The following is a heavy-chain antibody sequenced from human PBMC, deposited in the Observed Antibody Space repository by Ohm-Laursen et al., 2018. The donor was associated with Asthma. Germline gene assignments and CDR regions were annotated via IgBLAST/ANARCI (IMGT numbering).Heavy chain of an antibody. CDR3: ATLSWYASQF. J-gene: IGHJ4*02. CDR2: IKPDGSQT. V-gene: IGHV3-7*01. Sequence: SLRLSCTASGFTFSGSWMIWVRQAPGKRLQRGAFIKPDGSQTYYADSMEGRFSISRDNSKNSLYLQMSSLRGEDTAIYYCATLSWYASQFWGQGTLVTVSS. CDR1: GFTFSGSW. D-gene: IGHD2-2*01.